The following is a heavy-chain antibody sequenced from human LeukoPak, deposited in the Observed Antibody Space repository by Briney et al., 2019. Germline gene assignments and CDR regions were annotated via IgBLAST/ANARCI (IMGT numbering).Heavy chain of an antibody. V-gene: IGHV3-23*01. CDR2: ISGSGGST. CDR3: AKAHSTLGWLQSGLDY. CDR1: GFTFSSYA. D-gene: IGHD5-24*01. J-gene: IGHJ4*02. Sequence: GSLRLSCAASGFTFSSYAMSWVRQAPGKGLEWVSAISGSGGSTYYADSVKGRFTISRDNSKNTLYLQMNSLRAEDTAVYYCAKAHSTLGWLQSGLDYWGQGTLVTVSS.